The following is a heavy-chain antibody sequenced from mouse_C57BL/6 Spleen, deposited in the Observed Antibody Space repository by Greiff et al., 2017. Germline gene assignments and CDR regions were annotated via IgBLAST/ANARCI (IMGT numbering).Heavy chain of an antibody. Sequence: QVQLQQPGAELVMPGASVKLSCKASGYTFTSYWMHWVKQRPGQGLEWIGEIDPSDSYTNYNQKFKGKSTVTVDKSSSTAYMQLSSLTSEDSAVYCCARFSTMGYFDVWGTGTTVTVSS. CDR2: IDPSDSYT. D-gene: IGHD5-1*01. V-gene: IGHV1-69*01. J-gene: IGHJ1*03. CDR3: ARFSTMGYFDV. CDR1: GYTFTSYW.